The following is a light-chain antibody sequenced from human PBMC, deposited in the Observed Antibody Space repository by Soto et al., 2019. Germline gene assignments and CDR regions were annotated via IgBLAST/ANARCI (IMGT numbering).Light chain of an antibody. CDR1: QSVSSD. CDR2: GAS. CDR3: QQYENWPRT. J-gene: IGKJ1*01. V-gene: IGKV3-15*01. Sequence: EIVMTQSPATLSVSPGERATLSCRASQSVSSDLAWYNHKPCQSPRIVVFGASTRAAGVPPRFSGSGSGSQFTLTIDSMQSEDSGVYYCQQYENWPRTFGQGTKVDIK.